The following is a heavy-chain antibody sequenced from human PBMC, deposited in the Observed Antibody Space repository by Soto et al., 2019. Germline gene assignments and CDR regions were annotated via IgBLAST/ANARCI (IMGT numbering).Heavy chain of an antibody. CDR1: GFSFSQTA. J-gene: IGHJ2*01. CDR2: IWYDGSEQ. V-gene: IGHV3-33*06. D-gene: IGHD7-27*01. Sequence: QVQLVESGGGVAQPGRSLRLSCTASGFSFSQTAIHWVRQTPDKGLEWVAIIWYDGSEQYYADSVKGRFTISRDNSKNKVYLQMNSLRVDDTFVYYCEKDWGTTGDGLLKGFLDVWGRGTQVTVSS. CDR3: EKDWGTTGDGLLKGFLDV.